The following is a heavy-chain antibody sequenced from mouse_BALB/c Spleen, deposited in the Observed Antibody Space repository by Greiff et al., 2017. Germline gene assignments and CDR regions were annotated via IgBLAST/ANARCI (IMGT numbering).Heavy chain of an antibody. CDR1: GFSLTSYG. CDR3: ARNTLLYAMDY. Sequence: VKVVESGPGLVQPSQSLSITCTVSGFSLTSYGVHWVRQSPGKGLEWLGVIWSGGSTDYNAAFISRLSISKDNSKSQVFFKMNSLQANDTAIYYCARNTLLYAMDYWGQGTSVTVSS. D-gene: IGHD2-10*01. J-gene: IGHJ4*01. CDR2: IWSGGST. V-gene: IGHV2-2*02.